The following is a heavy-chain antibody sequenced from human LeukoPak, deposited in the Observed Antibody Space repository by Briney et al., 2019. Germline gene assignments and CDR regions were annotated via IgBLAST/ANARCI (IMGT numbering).Heavy chain of an antibody. CDR2: INPNSGGT. J-gene: IGHJ4*02. D-gene: IGHD6-13*01. Sequence: ASVKVSCKASGYTFTDYYIHWVRQASGQGLEWMGRINPNSGGTNYAQKFLGRVTMTRDTSISTAYMELSSLRSDDTAVYYCARSTLAATGDFDYWGQGTLVTVSS. V-gene: IGHV1-2*06. CDR3: ARSTLAATGDFDY. CDR1: GYTFTDYY.